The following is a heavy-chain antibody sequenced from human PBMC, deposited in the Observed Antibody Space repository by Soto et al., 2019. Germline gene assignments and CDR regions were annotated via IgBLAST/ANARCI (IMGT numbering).Heavy chain of an antibody. D-gene: IGHD1-1*01. Sequence: EVQLLESGGGLEQPGGSLRLSCAASGFTFSNQPMTWVRQAPGKGLEWVSAISGSGHSAYYADAVKGRFTISRDNSKNTMYLQMSSLTVEDTAVYYCARDLSGDTTPYFDLWGQGTLVTVSS. CDR2: ISGSGHSA. J-gene: IGHJ4*02. CDR1: GFTFSNQP. V-gene: IGHV3-23*01. CDR3: ARDLSGDTTPYFDL.